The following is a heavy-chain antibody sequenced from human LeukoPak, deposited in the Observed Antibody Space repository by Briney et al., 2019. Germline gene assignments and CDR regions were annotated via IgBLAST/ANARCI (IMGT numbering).Heavy chain of an antibody. V-gene: IGHV3-23*01. J-gene: IGHJ4*02. CDR3: AKDRNSGNYYQTGDFHY. CDR2: ISNSGGST. Sequence: TGGSLRLSCAASGFTFSSYGMSWVRQAPGKGLEWVSGISNSGGSTYYADSVKGRFTISRDNSKNTLYLQMNSLRAEDTALYYCAKDRNSGNYYQTGDFHYWGQGTLVTVSS. D-gene: IGHD1-26*01. CDR1: GFTFSSYG.